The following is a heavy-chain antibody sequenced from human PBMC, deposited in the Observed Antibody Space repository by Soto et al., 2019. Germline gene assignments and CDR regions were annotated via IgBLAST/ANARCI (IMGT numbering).Heavy chain of an antibody. J-gene: IGHJ6*02. Sequence: QVQLQESGPGLVKPSGTLSLTCAVSGGSISSSNWWSWVRQPPGKGLEWIGEIYHSGSTNYNPSLKSRVTISVDKSKNQFSLKLSSVTAADTAVYYCAREMATIYLNYYYYGMDVWGQGTTVTVSS. CDR3: AREMATIYLNYYYYGMDV. V-gene: IGHV4-4*02. CDR2: IYHSGST. D-gene: IGHD5-12*01. CDR1: GGSISSSNW.